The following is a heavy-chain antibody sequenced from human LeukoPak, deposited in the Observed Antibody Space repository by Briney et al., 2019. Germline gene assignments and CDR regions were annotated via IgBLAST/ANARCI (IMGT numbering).Heavy chain of an antibody. V-gene: IGHV4-34*01. D-gene: IGHD5-24*01. Sequence: SETLSLTCAVYGGSFSGYYWSWIRQPPGKGLEWIGEINHSGSTNYNPSIKSRVTISVDTSKNQFSLKLSSVTAADTAVYYCARGSRWLQQTLDYWGQGTLVTVSS. J-gene: IGHJ4*02. CDR3: ARGSRWLQQTLDY. CDR2: INHSGST. CDR1: GGSFSGYY.